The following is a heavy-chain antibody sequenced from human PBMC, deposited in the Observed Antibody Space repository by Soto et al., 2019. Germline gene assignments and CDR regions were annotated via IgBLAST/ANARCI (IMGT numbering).Heavy chain of an antibody. J-gene: IGHJ4*02. V-gene: IGHV3-15*07. D-gene: IGHD4-17*01. CDR3: SAGLPEWGDYGFDY. Sequence: EVQLVESGGGLVEPGGSLRLSCAASGFTFNGAWMNWVRQAPGKGLEWVGRVKSKVDGGSIDYAAPVRGRFTISRDDSRHTVDLQMNGLSAEDSAMYYCSAGLPEWGDYGFDYWGQGTLVTVS. CDR2: VKSKVDGGSI. CDR1: GFTFNGAW.